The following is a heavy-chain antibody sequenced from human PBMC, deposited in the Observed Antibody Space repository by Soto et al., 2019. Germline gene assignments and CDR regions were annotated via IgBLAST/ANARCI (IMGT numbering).Heavy chain of an antibody. CDR3: ARVGYINDGGVSDI. D-gene: IGHD3-16*01. V-gene: IGHV3-48*03. Sequence: EVQLVESGGGLVQPGGSLRLSCAASGFTFSSYEMNWVRQAPGKGLVWVSYISSSGSTTYYGDTVKGRFTISRDNAKNSLYLQMNSLRAEDTAVYYCARVGYINDGGVSDIWRQGTMLTVSS. CDR1: GFTFSSYE. CDR2: ISSSGSTT. J-gene: IGHJ3*02.